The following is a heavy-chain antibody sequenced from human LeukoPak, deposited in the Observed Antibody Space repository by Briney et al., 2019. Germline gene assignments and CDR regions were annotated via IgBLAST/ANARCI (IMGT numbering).Heavy chain of an antibody. CDR2: LSGSGTTT. CDR1: GFTFSNST. CDR3: AKGSCRSGWSYFDY. J-gene: IGHJ4*01. D-gene: IGHD6-19*01. Sequence: GGSLRRSSAASGFTFSNSTMIWLRQAPGKGLEWGSNLSGSGTTTYYADSVKGRFTIYRDNAKTTLFLQMNSLRAEDTAVYYCAKGSCRSGWSYFDYWGHGTLVTVSS. V-gene: IGHV3-23*01.